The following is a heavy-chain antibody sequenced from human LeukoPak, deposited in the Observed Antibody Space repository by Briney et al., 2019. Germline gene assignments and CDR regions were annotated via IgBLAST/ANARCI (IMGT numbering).Heavy chain of an antibody. Sequence: GASVKVSCKVSGYTLTELSMHWVRQAPGKGLEWMGGFDPEDGETIYAQKFQGRVTMTEDTSTDTAYMELSSLRSEDTAVYYCATVFPEPKTKRFLEWLLTRTNGYSYGYDFFFRHWGQGTLVTVSS. J-gene: IGHJ4*02. D-gene: IGHD3-3*01. CDR1: GYTLTELS. V-gene: IGHV1-24*01. CDR3: ATVFPEPKTKRFLEWLLTRTNGYSYGYDFFFRH. CDR2: FDPEDGET.